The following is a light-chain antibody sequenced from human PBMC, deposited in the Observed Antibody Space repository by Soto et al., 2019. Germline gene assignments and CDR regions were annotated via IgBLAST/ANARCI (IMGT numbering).Light chain of an antibody. V-gene: IGLV2-23*02. J-gene: IGLJ2*01. CDR1: SSDFGNYNL. CDR2: EVN. CDR3: SSYAGSNSHVV. Sequence: QSALTQPASVSGSPGQSITISCTGTSSDFGNYNLVSWYQQHPGKVPKLILFEVNKRPSGVSGRFSGSKSGNTASLTISGLQAEDEADYYCSSYAGSNSHVVFGGGTKLTVL.